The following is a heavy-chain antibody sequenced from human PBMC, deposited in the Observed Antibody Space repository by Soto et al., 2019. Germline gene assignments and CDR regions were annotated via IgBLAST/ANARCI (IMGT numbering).Heavy chain of an antibody. CDR3: ATAFGGWPPDS. J-gene: IGHJ4*02. CDR1: GCSINSGNYY. V-gene: IGHV4-30-4*02. CDR2: ISYSGST. D-gene: IGHD6-19*01. Sequence: SETMSLTCTVSGCSINSGNYYWSWIRQPPGKGLEWIGFISYSGSTYYSTSLKSRVTISIDTSKRQISLNLTSVTAADTAVYYCATAFGGWPPDSWGQGTLVTVSS.